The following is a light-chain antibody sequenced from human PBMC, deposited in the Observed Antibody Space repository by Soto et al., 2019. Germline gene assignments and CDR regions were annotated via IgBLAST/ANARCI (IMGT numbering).Light chain of an antibody. Sequence: DIQMTQSPSSLSASVGDRVTITCRASQSISSYLNWYQQKPGKAPKLLIYKASSLESGVPSRFSGSGSGTEFTLTISSLESDDFATYYCQQYHRYSTFGQGTKVDIK. J-gene: IGKJ1*01. CDR2: KAS. CDR1: QSISSY. V-gene: IGKV1-5*03. CDR3: QQYHRYST.